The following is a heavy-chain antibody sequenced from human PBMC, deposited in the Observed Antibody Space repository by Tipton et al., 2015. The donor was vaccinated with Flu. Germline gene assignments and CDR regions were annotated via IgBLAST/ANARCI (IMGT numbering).Heavy chain of an antibody. CDR1: GGSISSSSYY. Sequence: TLSLTCTVSGGSISSSSYYWCWIRQPPGKGLEWTGSIYYSGSTYYNPSLKSRVTISVDTSKNQFSLKLSSVTAADTAVYYCAREGVAAAGRGWAFDIWGQGTMVTVSS. CDR3: AREGVAAAGRGWAFDI. CDR2: IYYSGST. V-gene: IGHV4-39*07. J-gene: IGHJ3*02. D-gene: IGHD6-13*01.